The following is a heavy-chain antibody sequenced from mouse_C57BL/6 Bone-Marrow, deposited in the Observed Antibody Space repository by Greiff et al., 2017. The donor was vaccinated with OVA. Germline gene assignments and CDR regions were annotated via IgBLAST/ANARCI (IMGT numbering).Heavy chain of an antibody. D-gene: IGHD2-1*01. J-gene: IGHJ4*01. CDR3: ARFFYGHYYAMDY. CDR1: GYAFTNYL. Sequence: QVQLKESGAELVRPGTSVKVSCKASGYAFTNYLIEWVKQRPGQGLEWIGVINPGSGGTIYNEKFKGKATLTADKSSSTAYMQLSSLTSEESAVYFCARFFYGHYYAMDYWGQGTSVTVSS. CDR2: INPGSGGT. V-gene: IGHV1-54*01.